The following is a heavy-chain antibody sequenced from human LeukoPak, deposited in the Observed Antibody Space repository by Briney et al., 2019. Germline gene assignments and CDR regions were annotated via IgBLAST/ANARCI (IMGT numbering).Heavy chain of an antibody. CDR3: ARELASSYYVD. D-gene: IGHD2-2*01. CDR2: MNPKSGNT. V-gene: IGHV1-8*01. Sequence: EASVKVSCKASGYTFTTYDINWVRQAPGQGLEWMGWMNPKSGNTGYAQRLQGRVTMTRNTSISTAYMELSTLTSEDTAVYYCARELASSYYVDWGQGTLVTVSS. CDR1: GYTFTTYD. J-gene: IGHJ4*02.